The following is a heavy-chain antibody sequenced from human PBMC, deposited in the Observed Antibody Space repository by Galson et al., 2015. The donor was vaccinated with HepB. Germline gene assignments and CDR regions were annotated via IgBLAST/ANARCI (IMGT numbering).Heavy chain of an antibody. CDR3: TTEKGVYTGGWYGRGYDR. J-gene: IGHJ4*02. CDR1: GFNFNDAW. Sequence: SLRLSCAGSGFNFNDAWMSWVRQAPGKGLEWVGRIKSQGGGATTDYAAPVKGRFTISRDDSRKMLYLQMNTLRTEDTAVYYCTTEKGVYTGGWYGRGYDRWGQGTLVTVSS. V-gene: IGHV3-15*01. CDR2: IKSQGGGATT. D-gene: IGHD6-19*01.